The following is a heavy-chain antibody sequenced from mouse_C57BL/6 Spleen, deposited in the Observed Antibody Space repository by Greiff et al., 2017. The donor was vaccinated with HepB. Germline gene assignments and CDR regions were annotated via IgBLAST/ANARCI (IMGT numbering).Heavy chain of an antibody. D-gene: IGHD2-2*01. J-gene: IGHJ3*01. Sequence: EVQLVESGGGLVKPGGSLKLSCAASGFTFSDYGMHWVRQAPEKGLEWVAYISSGSSTIYYADTVKGRFTISRDNAKNTLFLQMTSLRSEDTAMYYCAKGGVYYGYDRFAYWGQGTLVTVSA. CDR3: AKGGVYYGYDRFAY. CDR2: ISSGSSTI. V-gene: IGHV5-17*01. CDR1: GFTFSDYG.